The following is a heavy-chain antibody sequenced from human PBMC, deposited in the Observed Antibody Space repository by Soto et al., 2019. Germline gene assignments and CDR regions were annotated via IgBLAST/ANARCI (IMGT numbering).Heavy chain of an antibody. D-gene: IGHD2-2*01. CDR1: GGSISSSDYY. J-gene: IGHJ2*01. Sequence: QLQLQESGPGLVKPLETLSLTCTVSGGSISSSDYYWGWIRQAPGKGLELIGSIYYSGSTYYNPSLKNRVTISVDTPKSQFSLKLSSVTPADTAVYYCARAYCCSSTCYATGYFDLWGRGTLVTVSS. CDR2: IYYSGST. V-gene: IGHV4-39*01. CDR3: ARAYCCSSTCYATGYFDL.